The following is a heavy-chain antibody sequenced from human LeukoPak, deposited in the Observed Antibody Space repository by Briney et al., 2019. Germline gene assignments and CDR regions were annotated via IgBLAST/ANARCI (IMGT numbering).Heavy chain of an antibody. J-gene: IGHJ3*02. CDR3: ARGKAFDI. CDR1: GFTFDTLS. CDR2: IKQDASGK. V-gene: IGHV3-7*01. Sequence: GGSLRLSCAASGFTFDTLSMSWVRQAPGKGLEWVANIKQDASGKYYMDSVKGRFTISRDNAKNSLYLQMSSLRAEDTAMYYCARGKAFDIWGRGTMVTVSS.